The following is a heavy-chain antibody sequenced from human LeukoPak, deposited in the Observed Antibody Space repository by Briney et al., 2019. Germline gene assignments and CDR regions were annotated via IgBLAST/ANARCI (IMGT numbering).Heavy chain of an antibody. D-gene: IGHD2-2*03. V-gene: IGHV3-23*01. Sequence: GGSLRLSCAASGFTFSSYAMSWVRQAPGKGLEWVSAISGSGGSTYYADSVKGRFTISRDNAKNSLYLQMNSLRAEDTAVYYCARVSGYCSSTSCPIQYYYGMDVWGQGTTVTVSS. CDR2: ISGSGGST. J-gene: IGHJ6*02. CDR1: GFTFSSYA. CDR3: ARVSGYCSSTSCPIQYYYGMDV.